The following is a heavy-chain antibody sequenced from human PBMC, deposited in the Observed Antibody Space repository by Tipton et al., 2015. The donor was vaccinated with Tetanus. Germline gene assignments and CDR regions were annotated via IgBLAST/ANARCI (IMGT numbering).Heavy chain of an antibody. CDR1: GGSISSGGYY. Sequence: TLSLTCTVSGGSISSGGYYWSWIRQHPGKGLEWIGDIYYSRSTYYNPSLKSRVTISVDTSKNQFSLKLNSVTAADTAVYYCARDQAGGARGWSCFDYWGQGTLVTFSS. D-gene: IGHD1-26*01. V-gene: IGHV4-31*03. CDR3: ARDQAGGARGWSCFDY. J-gene: IGHJ4*02. CDR2: IYYSRST.